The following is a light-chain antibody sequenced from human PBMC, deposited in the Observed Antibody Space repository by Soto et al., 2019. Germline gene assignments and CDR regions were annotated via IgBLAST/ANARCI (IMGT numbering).Light chain of an antibody. J-gene: IGKJ1*01. CDR2: AAS. Sequence: DLQMTQFPSSLSASVGDRVTITCRASQDIRTFLAWYQQRPGKVPKLLIYAASTLQSGVPSQFSGSGSGTDFTLIISSLQPEDVATYYCQKYNIAPWTFGHGTRVEI. V-gene: IGKV1-27*01. CDR3: QKYNIAPWT. CDR1: QDIRTF.